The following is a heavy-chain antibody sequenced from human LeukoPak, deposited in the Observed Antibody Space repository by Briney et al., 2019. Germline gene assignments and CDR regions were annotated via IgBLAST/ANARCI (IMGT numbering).Heavy chain of an antibody. CDR2: IYYNGNT. CDR1: GGSISSTTYY. CDR3: ARQVASGSYLGYFDY. V-gene: IGHV4-39*07. Sequence: SETLSLTCTVSGGSISSTTYYWGWIRQPPGKGLEWIGSIYYNGNTYYNPSLKSRVTISIDTSKNQFSLKLSSVTAADTAVYYCARQVASGSYLGYFDYWGQGTLVTVSS. J-gene: IGHJ4*02. D-gene: IGHD1-26*01.